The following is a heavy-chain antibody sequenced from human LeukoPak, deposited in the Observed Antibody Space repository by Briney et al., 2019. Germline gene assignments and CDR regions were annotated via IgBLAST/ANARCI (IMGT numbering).Heavy chain of an antibody. V-gene: IGHV3-23*01. CDR3: AKDFADILTGLYFDY. Sequence: TGGSLRLSCAASGFTFSSYAMSWVRQAPGKGLELVSAISGSCGSTYYADSLKGRFTISRDNSKNTLYLQMNTLRAEDTAVYYCAKDFADILTGLYFDYWGQGTLVTVSS. J-gene: IGHJ4*02. CDR1: GFTFSSYA. CDR2: ISGSCGST. D-gene: IGHD3-9*01.